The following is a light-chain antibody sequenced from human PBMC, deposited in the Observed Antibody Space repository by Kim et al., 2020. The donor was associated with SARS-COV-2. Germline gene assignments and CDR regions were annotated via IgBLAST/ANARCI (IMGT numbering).Light chain of an antibody. CDR1: QSISSH. Sequence: ASVGDRVTSTCRTTQSISSHLNWYQRKPGRAPKLLMSAASTLQGGVPARFSGSGSETDFTLTISSLQPEDFATYFCQQSYITPFTFGPGTKVDIK. J-gene: IGKJ3*01. CDR3: QQSYITPFT. V-gene: IGKV1-39*01. CDR2: AAS.